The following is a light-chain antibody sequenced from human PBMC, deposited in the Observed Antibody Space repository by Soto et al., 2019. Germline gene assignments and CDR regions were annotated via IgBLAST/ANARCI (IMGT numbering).Light chain of an antibody. Sequence: EFVLTQSPATLSFSPGEGATLSCRASQSIGNYLAWYQQKPGQAPRHLIYATSNRATGIPARFSGSGSGTDFTLTISSLEPEDFAVYYCQQRSSWPFTLGPGTKVDIK. J-gene: IGKJ3*01. CDR1: QSIGNY. CDR3: QQRSSWPFT. V-gene: IGKV3-11*01. CDR2: ATS.